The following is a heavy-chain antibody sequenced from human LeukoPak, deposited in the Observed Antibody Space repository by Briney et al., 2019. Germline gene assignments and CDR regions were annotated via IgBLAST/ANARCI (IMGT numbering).Heavy chain of an antibody. CDR3: TKDRLSKWFDP. V-gene: IGHV1-2*02. J-gene: IGHJ5*02. D-gene: IGHD5-12*01. CDR1: GLTFTGVNY. Sequence: ASVKVSCEASGLTFTGVNYIHWVRQAPGQGPGWMGWINTNSGVTDYARKFQGRVTMTRDTSISTAYMELYRLTSDDMAMYYCTKDRLSKWFDPWGQGTLVTVSS. CDR2: INTNSGVT.